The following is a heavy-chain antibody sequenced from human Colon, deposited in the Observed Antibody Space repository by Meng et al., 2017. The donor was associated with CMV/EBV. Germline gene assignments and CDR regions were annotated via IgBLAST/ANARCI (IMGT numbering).Heavy chain of an antibody. CDR1: GFTFSSYS. V-gene: IGHV3-21*01. CDR3: ARVPGRYFDGLVYFDY. J-gene: IGHJ4*02. Sequence: GESLKISCAASGFTFSSYSMHWVRQAPGKGLEWVSSISSSSSYIYYADSVKGRFTISIDNAKNLLYLQMNSLRAEDTAVYYCARVPGRYFDGLVYFDYWGQGTLVTVSS. CDR2: ISSSSSYI. D-gene: IGHD3-9*01.